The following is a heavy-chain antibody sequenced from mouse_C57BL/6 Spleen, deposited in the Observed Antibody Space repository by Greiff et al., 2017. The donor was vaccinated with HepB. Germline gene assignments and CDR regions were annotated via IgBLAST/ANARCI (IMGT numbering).Heavy chain of an antibody. D-gene: IGHD1-1*01. CDR3: TGEDCSRGFAY. J-gene: IGHJ3*01. CDR1: GYTFTDYE. CDR2: IDPETGGT. Sequence: VQLQQSGAELVRPGASVTLSCKASGYTFTDYEMHWVKQTPVHGLEWIGAIDPETGGTAYNQKFKGKAILTADKSSSTPYMELRSLRSEDSAVYYSTGEDCSRGFAYWGQWTLVTVSA. V-gene: IGHV1-15*01.